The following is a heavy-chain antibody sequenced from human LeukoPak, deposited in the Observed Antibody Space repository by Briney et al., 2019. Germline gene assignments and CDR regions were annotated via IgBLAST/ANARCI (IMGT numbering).Heavy chain of an antibody. CDR2: IKQDGSGK. CDR3: ARESLISGTTRGNYYYYGMDV. D-gene: IGHD1-7*01. J-gene: IGHJ6*02. Sequence: PGGSLRLSCAASGFTFSSYWMNWARRAPGKGLEWVANIKQDGSGKYYVDSVKGRFTISRDNAKNTLYLQMNSLRAEDTAVYYCARESLISGTTRGNYYYYGMDVWGQGTTVTVSS. CDR1: GFTFSSYW. V-gene: IGHV3-7*01.